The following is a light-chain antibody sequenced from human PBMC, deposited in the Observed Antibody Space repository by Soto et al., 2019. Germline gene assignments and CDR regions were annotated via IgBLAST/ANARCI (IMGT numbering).Light chain of an antibody. CDR1: SSDVGGYSF. J-gene: IGLJ1*01. V-gene: IGLV2-14*01. CDR2: EVS. Sequence: QSALTQPASVSGSPGQSIAISCTGTSSDVGGYSFVSWYQQHPGKAPKLMIYEVSNRPSGVSNRFSGSKSGNTASLTISELQAEDEADYYCSSYTRSSTLYVFGTGTKLTVL. CDR3: SSYTRSSTLYV.